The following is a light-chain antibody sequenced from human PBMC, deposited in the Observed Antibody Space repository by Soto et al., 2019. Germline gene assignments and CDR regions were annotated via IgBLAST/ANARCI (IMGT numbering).Light chain of an antibody. J-gene: IGKJ4*01. CDR2: DAS. Sequence: EIVLTQSPATLSLSPGERATLSCRASQSVSSYLAWYQQKPGQAPRLLIYDASNRATGIPARFSGSGSGTDFTLNINSLEPEDFAVYYCQQRSNWPLTFGGGTKVEIK. CDR1: QSVSSY. CDR3: QQRSNWPLT. V-gene: IGKV3-11*01.